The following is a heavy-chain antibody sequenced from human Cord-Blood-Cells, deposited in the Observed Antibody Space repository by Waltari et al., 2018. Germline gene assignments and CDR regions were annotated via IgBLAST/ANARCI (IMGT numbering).Heavy chain of an antibody. CDR1: GGSISSGDYY. J-gene: IGHJ3*02. D-gene: IGHD3-10*01. CDR2: IYYSGST. CDR3: ARDLPMYYGSGSYYNEGAFDI. Sequence: QVQLQESGPGLVKPSQTLSLTCTVSGGSISSGDYYWSWIRQPPGKGLEWIGYIYYSGSTYYNPSLKGRVTISVDTSKNQFSLKLSSVTAADTAVYYCARDLPMYYGSGSYYNEGAFDIWGQGTMVTVSS. V-gene: IGHV4-30-4*08.